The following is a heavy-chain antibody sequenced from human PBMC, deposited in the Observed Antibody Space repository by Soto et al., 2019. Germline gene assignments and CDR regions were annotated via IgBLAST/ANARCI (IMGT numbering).Heavy chain of an antibody. J-gene: IGHJ5*02. Sequence: SETLSLTCTVSGGSIGSGDYYWSWIRHPPGKGLEWIGYIYHSGSTYYNPSLKSRVTISVDTSKNQFSLKLSSVTAADTAVYYCARERPDGARLDPWGQGTLVTVSS. CDR1: GGSIGSGDYY. D-gene: IGHD6-6*01. CDR3: ARERPDGARLDP. CDR2: IYHSGST. V-gene: IGHV4-30-4*01.